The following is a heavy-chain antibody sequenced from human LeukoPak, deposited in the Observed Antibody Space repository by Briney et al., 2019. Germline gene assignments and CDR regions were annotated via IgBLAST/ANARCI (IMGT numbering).Heavy chain of an antibody. CDR1: GGTSSTHS. Sequence: GASVKVSCKASGGTSSTHSITWVRQAPGQGLEWLGGIIPLLRTPHSAQNFQGRVTITTDESTSTAYMELTSLRSDDTAIYYCARVDRYHFYLDVWGKGTTVTVSS. J-gene: IGHJ6*03. CDR2: IIPLLRTP. V-gene: IGHV1-69*16. CDR3: ARVDRYHFYLDV.